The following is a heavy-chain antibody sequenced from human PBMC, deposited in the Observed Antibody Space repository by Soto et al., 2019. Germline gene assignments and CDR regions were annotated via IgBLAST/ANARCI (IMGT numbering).Heavy chain of an antibody. D-gene: IGHD5-12*01. J-gene: IGHJ4*02. V-gene: IGHV4-30-2*01. CDR3: ARGEDGYNYGY. CDR1: GGSISSGGYS. Sequence: SETLSLTCAVSGGSISSGGYSWSWIRQPPGKGLEWIGYIYHSGSTYYNPSLKSRVTISVDRSKNQFSLKLSSVTAADTAVYYCARGEDGYNYGYWGQGTLVTVSS. CDR2: IYHSGST.